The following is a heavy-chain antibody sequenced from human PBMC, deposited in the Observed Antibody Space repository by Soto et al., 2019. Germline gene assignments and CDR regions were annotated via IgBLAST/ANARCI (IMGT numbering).Heavy chain of an antibody. CDR3: AKGPNLGRYYYGMDD. V-gene: IGHV3-30*18. Sequence: QVQLVESGGGVVQPGRSLRLSCAASGFTFSSYGMHWVRQAPGKGLEWVAVISYDGSNKYYADSVKGRFTISRDNSKNTLYLQMNSLRAEDTAVYYCAKGPNLGRYYYGMDDWGQGTTVTVSS. CDR2: ISYDGSNK. D-gene: IGHD1-26*01. CDR1: GFTFSSYG. J-gene: IGHJ6*02.